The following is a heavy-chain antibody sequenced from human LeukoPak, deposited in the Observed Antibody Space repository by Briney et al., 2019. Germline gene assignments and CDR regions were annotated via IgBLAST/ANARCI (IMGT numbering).Heavy chain of an antibody. CDR1: GASISSSY. Sequence: SETLSLSCTVSGASISSSYWSWLRQPPGKGLEWIAYIHTNGNTNSNPSLKSRVTVSVDASKNQFSLMLRSVAAADTALYYCARGYYDSRGFSNPFDSWGQGTLVTVSS. CDR3: ARGYYDSRGFSNPFDS. CDR2: IHTNGNT. D-gene: IGHD3-22*01. V-gene: IGHV4-4*08. J-gene: IGHJ4*02.